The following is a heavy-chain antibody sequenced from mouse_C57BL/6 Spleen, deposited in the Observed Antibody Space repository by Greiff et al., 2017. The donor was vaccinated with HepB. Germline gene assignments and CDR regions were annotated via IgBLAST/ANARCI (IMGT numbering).Heavy chain of an antibody. CDR1: GYTFTSYG. V-gene: IGHV1-81*01. D-gene: IGHD1-1*01. Sequence: QVQLQQSGAELARPGASVKLSCKASGYTFTSYGINWVKQRTGQGLEWIGEIYPRSGNTYYNEKFKGKATLTADKSSSTAYMELRSLTSEDSAVYFCAYGSSYGDFDYWGQGTTLTVSS. CDR3: AYGSSYGDFDY. CDR2: IYPRSGNT. J-gene: IGHJ2*01.